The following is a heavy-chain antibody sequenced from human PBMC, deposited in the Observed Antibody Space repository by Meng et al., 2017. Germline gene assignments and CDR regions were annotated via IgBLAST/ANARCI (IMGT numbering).Heavy chain of an antibody. V-gene: IGHV3-74*01. D-gene: IGHD1-1*01. J-gene: IGHJ4*02. CDR3: LDEAPRSDY. CDR1: GFTFNNYW. CDR2: ISGDGSIT. Sequence: VQLVDSGGGLVQPGGYLRLSGAASGFTFNNYWMHWVRQVPGKGLVWVSRISGDGSITNYADSVKGRFTISRDNAKNTLYLQMNSLRPEDTAVYYCLDEAPRSDYWGQGSLVTVSS.